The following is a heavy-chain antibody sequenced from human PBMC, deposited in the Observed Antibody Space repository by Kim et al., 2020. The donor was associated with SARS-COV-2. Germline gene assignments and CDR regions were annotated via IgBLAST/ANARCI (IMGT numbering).Heavy chain of an antibody. D-gene: IGHD3-10*01. CDR1: GYTFTSYG. Sequence: ASVKVSCKASGYTFTSYGISWVRQAPGQGLEWMGWISAYNGNTNYAQKLQGRVTMTTDTSTSTAYMELRSLRSDDTAVYYCARASFGVLLWFGESPFLDYWGQGTLVTVSS. CDR3: ARASFGVLLWFGESPFLDY. CDR2: ISAYNGNT. V-gene: IGHV1-18*04. J-gene: IGHJ4*02.